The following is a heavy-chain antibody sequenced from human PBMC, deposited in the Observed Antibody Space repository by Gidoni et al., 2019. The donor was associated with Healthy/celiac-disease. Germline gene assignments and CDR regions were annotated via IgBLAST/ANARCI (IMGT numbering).Heavy chain of an antibody. V-gene: IGHV3-21*01. CDR3: ARERGGSYPFDY. J-gene: IGHJ4*02. CDR2: ISSSSSYI. D-gene: IGHD1-26*01. Sequence: EVQLVESGGGLVKPGGSLSLSCAASGFTFSSYSMNWVRQAPGKGLEWVSSISSSSSYIYYADSVKGRFTISRDNAKNSLYLQMNSLRAEDTAVYYCARERGGSYPFDYWGQGTLVTVSS. CDR1: GFTFSSYS.